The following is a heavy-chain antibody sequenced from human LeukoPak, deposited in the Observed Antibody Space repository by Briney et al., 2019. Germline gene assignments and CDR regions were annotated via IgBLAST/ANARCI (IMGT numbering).Heavy chain of an antibody. V-gene: IGHV3-23*01. Sequence: GGSLRLSCAASGFTFSSYAMSWVRQAPGKGLEWVSAISGSGGSTYYADSVMGRFTISRDNSKNTLYLQMNSLRAEDTAVYYCAKDRGVAARPSYGFYYYYMDVWGKGTTVTVSS. J-gene: IGHJ6*03. CDR1: GFTFSSYA. D-gene: IGHD6-6*01. CDR3: AKDRGVAARPSYGFYYYYMDV. CDR2: ISGSGGST.